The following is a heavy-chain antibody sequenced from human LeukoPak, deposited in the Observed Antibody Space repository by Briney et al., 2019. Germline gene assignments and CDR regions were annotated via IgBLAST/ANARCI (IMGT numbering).Heavy chain of an antibody. D-gene: IGHD4-17*01. CDR2: ISYDGSNK. CDR3: ARDHRPDGWSYFDY. CDR1: GFTFSDHY. J-gene: IGHJ4*02. Sequence: PGGSLRLSCEASGFTFSDHYMFWIRQAPGKGLEWVAVISYDGSNKYYADSVKGRFTISRDNSKNTLYLQMNSLRAEDTAVYYCARDHRPDGWSYFDYWGQGTLVTVSS. V-gene: IGHV3-30*03.